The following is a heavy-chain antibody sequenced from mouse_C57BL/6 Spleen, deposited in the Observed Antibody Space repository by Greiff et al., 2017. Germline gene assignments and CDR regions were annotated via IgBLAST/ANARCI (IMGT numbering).Heavy chain of an antibody. CDR3: ARQLTTVYAMDY. V-gene: IGHV5-6*01. D-gene: IGHD1-1*01. CDR2: ISSGGSYT. Sequence: EVQLVESGGDLVKPGGSLKLSCAASGFTFSSYGMSWVRQTPDKRLEWVATISSGGSYTYYPDSVKGRFTISRDNAKNTLYLQMSSLKSEDTAMYYCARQLTTVYAMDYWGQGTSVTVSS. J-gene: IGHJ4*01. CDR1: GFTFSSYG.